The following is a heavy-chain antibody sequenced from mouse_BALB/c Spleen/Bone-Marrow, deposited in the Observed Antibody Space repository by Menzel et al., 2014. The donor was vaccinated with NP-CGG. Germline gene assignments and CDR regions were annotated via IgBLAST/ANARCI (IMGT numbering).Heavy chain of an antibody. V-gene: IGHV14-3*02. CDR1: GFNIKDTY. D-gene: IGHD2-1*01. Sequence: VQLQQSGAELVKPGASVKLSCTASGFNIKDTYMHWVKQRPEQGLEWIGRIDPANGNTKYDPKFQGKATITADTSSNTAYLQLSSLTSKDTAVYYCARRGYYGNYYYAMDYWGQGTSVTVSS. CDR3: ARRGYYGNYYYAMDY. J-gene: IGHJ4*01. CDR2: IDPANGNT.